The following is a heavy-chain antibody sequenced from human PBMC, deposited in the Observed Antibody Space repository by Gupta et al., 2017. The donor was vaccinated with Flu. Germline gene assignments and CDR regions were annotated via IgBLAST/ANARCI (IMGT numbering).Heavy chain of an antibody. CDR1: GFTFSGYE. V-gene: IGHV3-48*03. CDR2: ISPSGNTI. D-gene: IGHD3-3*01. CDR3: AREIRNYDCWSGPGGYYYYMDV. J-gene: IGHJ6*03. Sequence: EVQLVESGGGLVQPGGSLRLSCAVSGFTFSGYELNWVRQAPGKGLEWVSYISPSGNTINYADSVKGRFTISRDAAKNSLYLQMNSLRAEDTAVYYCAREIRNYDCWSGPGGYYYYMDVWGRGTTGTVSS.